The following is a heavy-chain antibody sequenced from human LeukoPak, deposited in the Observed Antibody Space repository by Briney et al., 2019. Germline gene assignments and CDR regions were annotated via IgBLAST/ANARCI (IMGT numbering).Heavy chain of an antibody. Sequence: PSETLSLTCAVYGGSFSGYYWSWIRQPPGKGLEWIGEINHSGSTNYNPSLKSRVTISVDTSKNQFSLKLSSVTAADTAVYYCARESRGSGSYYNGDGMDVWGQGTTVTVSS. V-gene: IGHV4-34*01. CDR2: INHSGST. CDR1: GGSFSGYY. CDR3: ARESRGSGSYYNGDGMDV. J-gene: IGHJ6*02. D-gene: IGHD3-10*01.